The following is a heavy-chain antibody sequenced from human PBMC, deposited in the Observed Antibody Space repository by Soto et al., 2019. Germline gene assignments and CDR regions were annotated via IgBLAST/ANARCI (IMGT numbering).Heavy chain of an antibody. CDR2: IHSSGST. J-gene: IGHJ4*02. V-gene: IGHV4-39*01. CDR1: GDSISITSYY. CDR3: ASTKDETLYFDY. D-gene: IGHD2-15*01. Sequence: QLQLQESGPGLVKPSETLSLTCTVSGDSISITSYYWGWVRQPPGKGLAWIGSIHSSGSTHYNPTLQSRVTISGDAAKKQFSLKLRSVTAADTAVYYCASTKDETLYFDYWGQGTLVTVSS.